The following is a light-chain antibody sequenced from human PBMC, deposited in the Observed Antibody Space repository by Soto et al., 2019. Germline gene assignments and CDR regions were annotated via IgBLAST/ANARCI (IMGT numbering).Light chain of an antibody. CDR1: RSDVYNR. J-gene: IGLJ3*02. Sequence: QSALTQPPSVSGSPGQSVTLSCTGTRSDVYNRVSWYQQPPGTAPKLMIYEVSNRPSGVPDRFSGGKSGNAACQTISGLQADEEADYYCSLYTSSSTSWVFGGGTKLTVL. V-gene: IGLV2-18*01. CDR3: SLYTSSSTSWV. CDR2: EVS.